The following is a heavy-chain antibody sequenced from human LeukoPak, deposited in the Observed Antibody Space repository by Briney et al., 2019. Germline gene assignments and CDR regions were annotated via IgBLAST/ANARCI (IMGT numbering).Heavy chain of an antibody. V-gene: IGHV4-4*07. D-gene: IGHD1-26*01. J-gene: IGHJ6*03. Sequence: SETLSLTCTVSGGSISTYYWIWIRQPAGKGLEWIGRIYTSGSTNYNPSLKSRVTMSVDTSKNQFSLKLSSVTAADTAVYYCAKDHSGSYYYYYYMDVWGKGTTVTVSS. CDR2: IYTSGST. CDR1: GGSISTYY. CDR3: AKDHSGSYYYYYYMDV.